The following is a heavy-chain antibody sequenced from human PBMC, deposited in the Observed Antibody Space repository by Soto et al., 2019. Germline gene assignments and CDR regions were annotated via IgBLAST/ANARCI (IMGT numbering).Heavy chain of an antibody. CDR2: IIPILGIA. D-gene: IGHD3-10*01. Sequence: QVQLVQSGAEVKKPGSSVKVSCKASGGTFSSYTISWVRQAPGQGLEWMGRIIPILGIANYGQKFQGRVTLNAEKSTSTVFMELSSLRSEATAVYYCAREVYYYGSGAFFDYWGQATLVTVAA. V-gene: IGHV1-69*08. CDR1: GGTFSSYT. CDR3: AREVYYYGSGAFFDY. J-gene: IGHJ4*02.